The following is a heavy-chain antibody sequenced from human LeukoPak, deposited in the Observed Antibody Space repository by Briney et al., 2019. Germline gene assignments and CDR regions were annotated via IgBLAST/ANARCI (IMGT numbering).Heavy chain of an antibody. CDR2: SYTCGST. V-gene: IGHV4-61*02. Sequence: DPSETLSLTCSVSGDSISSGSYYGRWVRQPAGKGLEWIGRSYTCGSTSCHPSLKSQHTISVDTSKNQFSLKLSSGTAADTAVYYCARGGDRSGYYYESYFDYWGQGTLVTVSS. CDR1: GDSISSGSYY. CDR3: ARGGDRSGYYYESYFDY. J-gene: IGHJ4*02. D-gene: IGHD3-22*01.